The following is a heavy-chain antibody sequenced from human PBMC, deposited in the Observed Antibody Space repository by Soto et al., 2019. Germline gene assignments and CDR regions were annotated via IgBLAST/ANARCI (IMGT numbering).Heavy chain of an antibody. CDR3: ARMATYGDYANSYFSVMAV. D-gene: IGHD4-17*01. Sequence: VWSRAAWCTSIGYGGNRVLQTTRQGLVWLGWMNPNSGNTGYAQKFQGRVTMTRNTSISTAYMELSSLRSEDTAVYYCARMATYGDYANSYFSVMAVRSHGTTVPVSS. CDR2: MNPNSGNT. CDR1: WCTSIGYG. V-gene: IGHV1-8*01. J-gene: IGHJ6*02.